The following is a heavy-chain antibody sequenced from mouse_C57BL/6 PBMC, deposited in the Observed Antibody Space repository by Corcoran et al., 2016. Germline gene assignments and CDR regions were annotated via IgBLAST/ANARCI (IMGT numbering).Heavy chain of an antibody. CDR2: IYPRDGST. CDR3: ARGVYYGSSYWFAY. D-gene: IGHD1-1*01. Sequence: QVQLQQSGPELVKPGASVKLSCKASGYTFTSYDINWVKQRPGQGLEWIGWIYPRDGSTKYNEKFKGKATLTVDTSSSTAYMELHSLTSEDSAVYFCARGVYYGSSYWFAYWGQGTLVTVSA. V-gene: IGHV1-85*01. CDR1: GYTFTSYD. J-gene: IGHJ3*01.